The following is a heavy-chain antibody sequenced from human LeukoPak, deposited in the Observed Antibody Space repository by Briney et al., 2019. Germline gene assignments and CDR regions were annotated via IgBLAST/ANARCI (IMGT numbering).Heavy chain of an antibody. J-gene: IGHJ6*03. CDR2: INPSGGST. Sequence: ASVTVSCKASGYTFTSYYMHWLRQAPGQGLEWMGIINPSGGSTSYAHKFQGRVTMTSNTSTNTVYLELSILRSEDTAVYYCARGGRYDFVMDVWGKGTTVTVSS. CDR3: ARGGRYDFVMDV. D-gene: IGHD5-12*01. CDR1: GYTFTSYY. V-gene: IGHV1-46*01.